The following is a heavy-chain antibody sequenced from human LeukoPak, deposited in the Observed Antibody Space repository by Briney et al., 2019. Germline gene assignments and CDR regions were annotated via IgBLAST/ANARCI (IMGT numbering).Heavy chain of an antibody. Sequence: GASVKVSCKASGYTFTDYYIHWVRQAPGQGLEWMGWISPSSGGTNYAQNFQGRVTMTRDTSISTAYTELSGLRSDDTALYFCARNYGRTSRYFDYWGQGPLVTASS. J-gene: IGHJ4*02. D-gene: IGHD4-23*01. CDR3: ARNYGRTSRYFDY. CDR1: GYTFTDYY. V-gene: IGHV1-2*02. CDR2: ISPSSGGT.